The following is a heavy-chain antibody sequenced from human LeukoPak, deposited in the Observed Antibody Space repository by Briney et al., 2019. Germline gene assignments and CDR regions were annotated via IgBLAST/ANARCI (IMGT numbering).Heavy chain of an antibody. J-gene: IGHJ4*02. Sequence: GASVTVSCKTSGYTFTNYDINWVRQATGQGLECMGCMNPNSGDIGYAHKFQGRVTMTRDTSISTAYMELSRLRSDDTAVYYCARDGTSSSWYASPTIDYWGQGTLVTVSS. CDR3: ARDGTSSSWYASPTIDY. D-gene: IGHD6-13*01. CDR1: GYTFTNYD. V-gene: IGHV1-8*01. CDR2: MNPNSGDI.